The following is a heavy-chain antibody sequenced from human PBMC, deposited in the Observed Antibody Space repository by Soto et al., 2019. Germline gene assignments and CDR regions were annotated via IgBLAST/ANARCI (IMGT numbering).Heavy chain of an antibody. CDR3: AKDFDSYSSGRYGMDV. CDR2: ISSGGDNT. D-gene: IGHD6-19*01. J-gene: IGHJ6*02. V-gene: IGHV3-23*01. Sequence: GWSLRLSCASSVFTFISHAMSWVRQAPGKGLEWVSTISSGGDNTYSADSVKGRFTISRDNSKNTLYLQMNSLRAEDTAVYYCAKDFDSYSSGRYGMDVWGQGTTVTVSS. CDR1: VFTFISHA.